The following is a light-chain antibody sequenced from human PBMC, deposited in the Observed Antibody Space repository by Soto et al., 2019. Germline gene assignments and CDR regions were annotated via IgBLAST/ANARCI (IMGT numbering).Light chain of an antibody. CDR2: AAS. Sequence: DIQMTQSPSSLSASLEDRVIITCRASQSISNHLIWYQQKPGKAPKLLIFAASSLQSGVPSRFSGSRSGPDFTLTISSLQPEDFATYYCQQSYSSPPTFGQGTKVDI. CDR3: QQSYSSPPT. CDR1: QSISNH. J-gene: IGKJ1*01. V-gene: IGKV1-39*01.